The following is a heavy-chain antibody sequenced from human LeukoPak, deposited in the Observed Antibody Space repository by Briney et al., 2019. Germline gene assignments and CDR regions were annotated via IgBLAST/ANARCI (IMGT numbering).Heavy chain of an antibody. V-gene: IGHV3-66*01. CDR1: GFTFSRAW. Sequence: PGGSLRLSCAATGFTFSRAWMSWVRQAPGKGLEWVSVIYSGGSTYYADSVKGRFTISRDNSKNTLYLQMNSLRAEDTAVYYCARDLFKTYGATAEAYDAFDIWGQGTMVTVSS. CDR3: ARDLFKTYGATAEAYDAFDI. D-gene: IGHD4/OR15-4a*01. CDR2: IYSGGST. J-gene: IGHJ3*02.